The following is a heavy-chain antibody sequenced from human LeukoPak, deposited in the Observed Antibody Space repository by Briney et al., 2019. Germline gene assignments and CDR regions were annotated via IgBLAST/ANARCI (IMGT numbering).Heavy chain of an antibody. CDR1: GGSISSNNYN. Sequence: PSETLSLTCTVSGGSISSNNYNWGWIRQPPGKGLEWIGNIYYSGSTYYNPSPKSRVTISVDTSKNQFSLKLSSVTAADTAVYYCAREVAGTPWIDYWGQGTLVTVSS. CDR2: IYYSGST. J-gene: IGHJ4*02. V-gene: IGHV4-39*02. D-gene: IGHD6-19*01. CDR3: AREVAGTPWIDY.